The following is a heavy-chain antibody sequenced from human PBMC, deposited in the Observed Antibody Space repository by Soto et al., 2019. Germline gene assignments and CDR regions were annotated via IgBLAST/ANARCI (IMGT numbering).Heavy chain of an antibody. J-gene: IGHJ4*02. CDR1: GYTFTSYG. CDR2: ISAYNGNT. Sequence: ASVKVSCKASGYTFTSYGISWVRQAPGQGLEWMGWISAYNGNTNYAQKLQGRVTMTRDTSTSTVYMELSSLRSEDTAVYYCARAPYGDYHPFWLDYWGQGTLVTVSS. V-gene: IGHV1-18*01. CDR3: ARAPYGDYHPFWLDY. D-gene: IGHD4-17*01.